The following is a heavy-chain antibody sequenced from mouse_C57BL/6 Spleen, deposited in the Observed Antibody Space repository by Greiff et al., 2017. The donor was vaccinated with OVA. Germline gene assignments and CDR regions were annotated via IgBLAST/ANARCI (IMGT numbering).Heavy chain of an antibody. CDR3: ARHEAYDYDGYAY. D-gene: IGHD2-4*01. Sequence: QVQLQQSGAELVKPGASVKLSCKASGYTFTEYTLHWVKQRSGQGLEWIGWFYPGGGSTKYNEKFKAKATLTADKSSSTGYMELSSLTSEDSAVSVCARHEAYDYDGYAYWGQGTLVTVSA. J-gene: IGHJ3*01. CDR2: FYPGGGST. V-gene: IGHV1-62-2*01. CDR1: GYTFTEYT.